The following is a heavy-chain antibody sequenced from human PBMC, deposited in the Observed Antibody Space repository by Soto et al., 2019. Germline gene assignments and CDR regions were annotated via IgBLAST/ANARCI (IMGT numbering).Heavy chain of an antibody. Sequence: LRLSCAASGFSFKSYAIHWVRQAPGKGLEWVAVVSYDGSNKFYADSVKGRFTISRDDSKNTVFLQMNSLRVEDTAVFYCARDRPGGYGYSWDDFLYYYGMDVWGQGTTVTVSS. CDR1: GFSFKSYA. D-gene: IGHD5-18*01. CDR2: VSYDGSNK. CDR3: ARDRPGGYGYSWDDFLYYYGMDV. J-gene: IGHJ6*02. V-gene: IGHV3-30-3*01.